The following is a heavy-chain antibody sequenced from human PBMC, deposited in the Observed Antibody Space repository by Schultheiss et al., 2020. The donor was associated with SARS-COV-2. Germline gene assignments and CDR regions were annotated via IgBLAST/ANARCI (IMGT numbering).Heavy chain of an antibody. CDR1: GYTFTSYG. V-gene: IGHV1-18*01. CDR3: ARDNNRAQIYYYYYYMDV. CDR2: ISAYNGNT. J-gene: IGHJ6*03. D-gene: IGHD1-14*01. Sequence: ASVKVSCKASGYTFTSYGISWVRQAPGQGLEWMGWISAYNGNTNYAQKLQGRVTMTTDTSTSTAYMELRSLRSDDTAVYYCARDNNRAQIYYYYYYMDVWGKGTTVTVSS.